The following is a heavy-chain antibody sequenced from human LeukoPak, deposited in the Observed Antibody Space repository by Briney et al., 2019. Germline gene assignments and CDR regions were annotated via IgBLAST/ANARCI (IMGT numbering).Heavy chain of an antibody. J-gene: IGHJ6*03. CDR1: GGTFSSYA. CDR2: IIPIFGTA. V-gene: IGHV1-69*05. CDR3: ASALDYYYYMDV. Sequence: ASVKVSCKASGGTFSSYAISWVRQAPGQGLEWMGGIIPIFGTANYAQEFQGRVTITTDESTSTAYMELSSLRSEDTAVYYCASALDYYYYMDVWGKGTTVTVSS.